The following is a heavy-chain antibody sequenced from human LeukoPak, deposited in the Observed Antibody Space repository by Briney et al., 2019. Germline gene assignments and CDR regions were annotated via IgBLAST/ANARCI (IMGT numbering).Heavy chain of an antibody. CDR3: AKSRLLWFGELLSSPFDY. J-gene: IGHJ4*02. Sequence: GGSLRLSCASTGLSVSSNCMTWVRQARGKGLEWVSAISGSGGSTYYADSVKGRFTISRDNSKNTLYLQMNSLRAEDTAVYYCAKSRLLWFGELLSSPFDYWGQGTLVTVSS. CDR2: ISGSGGST. V-gene: IGHV3-23*01. D-gene: IGHD3-10*01. CDR1: GLSVSSNC.